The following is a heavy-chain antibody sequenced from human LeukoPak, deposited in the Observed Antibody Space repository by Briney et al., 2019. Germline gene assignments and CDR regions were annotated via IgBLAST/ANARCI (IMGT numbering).Heavy chain of an antibody. CDR2: ISYDGSNK. D-gene: IGHD4-23*01. Sequence: GRSLRLSCAASGFTFSSYGMHWVRQAPGKGLEWVAVISYDGSNKYYADSVKGRFTTSRDNSKNTLYLQMNSLRAEDTAVYYCAKDKDYGGNSGFDYWGQGTLVTVSS. V-gene: IGHV3-30*18. CDR3: AKDKDYGGNSGFDY. CDR1: GFTFSSYG. J-gene: IGHJ4*02.